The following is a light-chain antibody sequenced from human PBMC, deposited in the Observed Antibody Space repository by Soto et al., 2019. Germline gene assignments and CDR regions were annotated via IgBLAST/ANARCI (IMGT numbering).Light chain of an antibody. V-gene: IGKV4-1*01. J-gene: IGKJ2*01. Sequence: DIVMTQSPASLAVSLGERATINCKSSQSVLFRSDNKNYLAWYQQRSGQPPKLLIYWASTRESGVPDRFSGSGSGTDFTLAISRLQAEDVAVYYCQQYYTSPDTFGQGTKLEIK. CDR2: WAS. CDR3: QQYYTSPDT. CDR1: QSVLFRSDNKNY.